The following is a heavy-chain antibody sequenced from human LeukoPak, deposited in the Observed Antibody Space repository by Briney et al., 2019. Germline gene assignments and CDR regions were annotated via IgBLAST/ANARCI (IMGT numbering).Heavy chain of an antibody. CDR2: ISYSGST. CDR1: GDSISTSRYY. Sequence: SETLSLTCTVSGDSISTSRYYWGWIRQPPGKGLEWIASISYSGSTYYSPSLKSRVTISVDTSKNQFSLRVTSVTAADTAVYYCARSLGYCSSTTCHPEWFDPWGQGTLVTVSS. J-gene: IGHJ5*02. CDR3: ARSLGYCSSTTCHPEWFDP. D-gene: IGHD2-2*01. V-gene: IGHV4-39*01.